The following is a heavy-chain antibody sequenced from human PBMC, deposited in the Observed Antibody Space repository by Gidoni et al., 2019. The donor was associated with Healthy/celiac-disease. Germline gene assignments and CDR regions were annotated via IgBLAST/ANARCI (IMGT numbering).Heavy chain of an antibody. CDR2: IYSGGST. CDR3: ARDLRGYSGSYFSI. V-gene: IGHV3-66*01. J-gene: IGHJ3*02. CDR1: GFTFSSTY. Sequence: EVQLVESGGGLVQPGWSLRLSCAASGFTFSSTYMSGVRQAPGKGLEWVSVIYSGGSTYYADSVKGRFTISRDNSKNTLYLQMNSLRAEDTAVYYCARDLRGYSGSYFSIWGQGTMVTVSS. D-gene: IGHD1-26*01.